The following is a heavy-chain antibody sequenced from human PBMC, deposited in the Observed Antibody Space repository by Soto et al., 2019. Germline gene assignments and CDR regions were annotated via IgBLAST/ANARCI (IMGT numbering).Heavy chain of an antibody. J-gene: IGHJ4*02. Sequence: PVWSLRLSCSASLFTFSSYSMNLVLHTPFKGLEWVSSISSSSSYIYYADSVKGRFTISRDNAKNSLYLQMNSLRAEDTAVYYCARDWDCTNGVCYFDYWGQGTLVTVSS. CDR3: ARDWDCTNGVCYFDY. CDR1: LFTFSSYS. D-gene: IGHD2-8*01. V-gene: IGHV3-21*01. CDR2: ISSSSSYI.